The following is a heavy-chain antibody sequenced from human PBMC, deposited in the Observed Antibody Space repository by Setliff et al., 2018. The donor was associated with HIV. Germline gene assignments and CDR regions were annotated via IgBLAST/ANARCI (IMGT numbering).Heavy chain of an antibody. CDR1: GYTFTNYA. D-gene: IGHD2-2*02. Sequence: VASVKVSCKATGYTFTNYAMNWVRQAPGQGLEWMGWINTNTGNPTYAQGFTGRFVFSLDTSVSTAYLQISSLKAEDTAVYYCAKVSQPLVYHDVFHIWGQGTMVTVSS. CDR3: AKVSQPLVYHDVFHI. V-gene: IGHV7-4-1*02. J-gene: IGHJ3*02. CDR2: INTNTGNP.